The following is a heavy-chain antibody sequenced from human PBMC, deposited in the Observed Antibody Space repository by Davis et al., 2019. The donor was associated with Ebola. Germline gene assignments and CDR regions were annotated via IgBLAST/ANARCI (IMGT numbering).Heavy chain of an antibody. J-gene: IGHJ4*02. V-gene: IGHV5-51*01. Sequence: GESLKISCKGSGYSFSTYWIGWVRQMPGKGLEYMGIIYPRDSDTKYSPSFRGQVTISADTSINTTYLQWSGLEASDTAMYYCARRSGSSRGFFDYWGQGTLVIVSS. CDR3: ARRSGSSRGFFDY. CDR1: GYSFSTYW. CDR2: IYPRDSDT. D-gene: IGHD1-26*01.